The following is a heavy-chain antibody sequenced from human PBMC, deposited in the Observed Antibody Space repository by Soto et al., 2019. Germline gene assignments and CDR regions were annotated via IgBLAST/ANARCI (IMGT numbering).Heavy chain of an antibody. CDR2: IYHSGST. CDR3: ARGRGKSGMDV. V-gene: IGHV4-30-2*01. CDR1: GGSISSGGYS. Sequence: SETLSLTCAVSGGSISSGGYSWSWIRQPPGKGLEWIGYIYHSGSTYYNPSLKSRVTISVDTSKNQFSLKLSSVTAADTAVYYCARGRGKSGMDVWGQGTTVTVSS. J-gene: IGHJ6*02.